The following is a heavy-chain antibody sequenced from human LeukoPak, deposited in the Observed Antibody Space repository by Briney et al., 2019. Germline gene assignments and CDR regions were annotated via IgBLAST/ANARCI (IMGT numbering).Heavy chain of an antibody. J-gene: IGHJ4*02. CDR2: ISRSSAYI. Sequence: GGSLRLSCAASGFTLSSYSMNWVRQAPGKGLEWVSSISRSSAYIYYADSVKGRFTISRDNAKNSLYLQMNSLRAEDTAVYYCAKDPDCTSGICYTFFDYWGQGTLVTVSS. CDR3: AKDPDCTSGICYTFFDY. D-gene: IGHD2-8*01. CDR1: GFTLSSYS. V-gene: IGHV3-21*04.